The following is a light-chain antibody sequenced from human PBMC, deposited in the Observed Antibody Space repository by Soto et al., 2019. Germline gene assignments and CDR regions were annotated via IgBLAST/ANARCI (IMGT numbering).Light chain of an antibody. CDR1: QSIKSW. CDR2: KAS. J-gene: IGKJ1*01. V-gene: IGKV1-5*03. Sequence: DIQMTQSPSTLSASVGDRVTFTCRASQSIKSWLAWYQQKPGKAPKLLIYKASTLESGVPSRFSGSGSGTEFTLTISSLQPDDFATYYCQQYNSYRTFGQGNKVEVQ. CDR3: QQYNSYRT.